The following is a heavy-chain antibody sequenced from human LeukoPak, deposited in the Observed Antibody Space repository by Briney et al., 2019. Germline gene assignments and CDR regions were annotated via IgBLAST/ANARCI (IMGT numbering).Heavy chain of an antibody. CDR1: GYTFTSYY. CDR3: ARELFYYYDSSGYYYFDY. Sequence: ASVKVSCKASGYTFTSYYMHWVRQAPGQGLEWMGIINPSGGSTSYAQKFQGRVTITADKSTSTAYMELSSLRSEDTAVYYCARELFYYYDSSGYYYFDYWGQGTLVTVSS. V-gene: IGHV1-46*01. D-gene: IGHD3-22*01. J-gene: IGHJ4*02. CDR2: INPSGGST.